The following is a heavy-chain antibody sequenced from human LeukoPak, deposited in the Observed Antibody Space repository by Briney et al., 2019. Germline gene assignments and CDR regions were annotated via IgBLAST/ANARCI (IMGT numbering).Heavy chain of an antibody. CDR1: GGSFSGYY. D-gene: IGHD2-15*01. Sequence: SETLSLTCAVYGGSFSGYYWSWLRQPPGKGLEWIGEINHSGSTNYNPSLKSRVTISVDTSKNQFSLKLSSVTAADTAVYYCARGHCSGGSCYSVFRYYYYYMDVWGKGTTVTVSS. V-gene: IGHV4-34*01. CDR2: INHSGST. CDR3: ARGHCSGGSCYSVFRYYYYYMDV. J-gene: IGHJ6*03.